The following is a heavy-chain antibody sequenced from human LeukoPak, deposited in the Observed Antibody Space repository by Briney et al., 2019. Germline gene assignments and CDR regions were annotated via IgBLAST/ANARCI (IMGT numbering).Heavy chain of an antibody. V-gene: IGHV3-23*01. J-gene: IGHJ3*02. Sequence: GALRLSPAAPGVTFSGHAMCWGRQAPGKGVEWVAAGNGRGSSTFYADSVKGRFTISRDHSKNTLYLQMNSMTAEDTAVYYCASSWYYDAFDIWGQGTMVTVSS. CDR3: ASSWYYDAFDI. CDR2: GNGRGSST. D-gene: IGHD6-13*01. CDR1: GVTFSGHA.